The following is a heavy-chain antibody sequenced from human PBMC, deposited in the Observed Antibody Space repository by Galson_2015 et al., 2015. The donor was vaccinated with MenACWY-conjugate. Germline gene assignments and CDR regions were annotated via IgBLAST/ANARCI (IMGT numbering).Heavy chain of an antibody. CDR2: IYPGDSDA. Sequence: QSGAEVKKPGESLKISCKASGYSFTNYWIGWVRQLPGKGPELMGIIYPGDSDARYSPPFQGQVTMSVDKSINTAYLQWNSLQASDPALYYFAGHLLKRYSDAFEIWGRGTKVTVSP. D-gene: IGHD2-21*01. CDR1: GYSFTNYW. CDR3: AGHLLKRYSDAFEI. J-gene: IGHJ3*02. V-gene: IGHV5-51*01.